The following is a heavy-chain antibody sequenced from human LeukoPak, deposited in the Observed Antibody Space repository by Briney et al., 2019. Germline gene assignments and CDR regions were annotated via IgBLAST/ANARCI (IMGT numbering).Heavy chain of an antibody. V-gene: IGHV3-21*04. Sequence: GGSLRLSCATSGFTFSTYSMNWVRQAPGKGLEWVSSISSSSIYIYYADSVKGRFTISRDNAKNSLYLQMNSLRVEDTAVYYCARGGELLGAFDIWGQGTMVTVSS. CDR2: ISSSSIYI. CDR3: ARGGELLGAFDI. J-gene: IGHJ3*02. D-gene: IGHD1-26*01. CDR1: GFTFSTYS.